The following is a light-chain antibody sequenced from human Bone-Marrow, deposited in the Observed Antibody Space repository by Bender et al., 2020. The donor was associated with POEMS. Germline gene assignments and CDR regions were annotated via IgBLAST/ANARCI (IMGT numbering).Light chain of an antibody. J-gene: IGLJ2*01. Sequence: QSVLTQPPSASGTPGQRVTISCSGGPSNIGNNYIYWFQQLPGTAPKLIICRNSQRPSGVPDRFSGSKSGNTASLTISGLQAEDEADYYCSSYTGRSTLVFGGGTKVAVL. CDR2: RNS. CDR3: SSYTGRSTLV. V-gene: IGLV1-47*01. CDR1: PSNIGNNY.